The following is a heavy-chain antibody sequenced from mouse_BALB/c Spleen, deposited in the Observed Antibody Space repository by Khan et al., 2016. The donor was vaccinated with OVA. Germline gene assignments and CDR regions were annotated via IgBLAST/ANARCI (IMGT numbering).Heavy chain of an antibody. J-gene: IGHJ2*01. D-gene: IGHD1-1*01. CDR2: ILPGSGDT. V-gene: IGHV1-9*01. CDR3: ALNGSRGDY. Sequence: QVQLQQSGAELMKPGASVKISCKATGFTFSNYWIEWVKQRPGHGLEWIGQILPGSGDTNYNEKFEGKATFTADTSSNTAYMQLSSLTSEDSACYYCALNGSRGDYWGQGTTLTVSS. CDR1: GFTFSNYW.